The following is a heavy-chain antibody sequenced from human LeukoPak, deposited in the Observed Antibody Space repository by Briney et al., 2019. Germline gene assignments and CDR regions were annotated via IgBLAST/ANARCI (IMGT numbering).Heavy chain of an antibody. D-gene: IGHD2-21*02. CDR2: ISYDGSNK. CDR1: GFTFSSYG. Sequence: GGSLRLSCAASGFTFSSYGMHWVRQAPGKGLEWVAVISYDGSNKYYADSVKGRFTISRDNSKNTLYLQMNSLRAEDTAVYYCAKGYGAYCGGDCYSPFDYWGQGTLVTVSS. V-gene: IGHV3-30*18. J-gene: IGHJ4*02. CDR3: AKGYGAYCGGDCYSPFDY.